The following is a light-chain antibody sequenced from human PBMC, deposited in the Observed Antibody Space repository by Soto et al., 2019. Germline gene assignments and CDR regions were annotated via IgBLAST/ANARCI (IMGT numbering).Light chain of an antibody. CDR2: EVS. J-gene: IGLJ2*01. CDR1: SSDVGAYNY. Sequence: QSALTQPPSASGSPGQSVTISCTGTSSDVGAYNYVSWYQQHPGKAPKLMIYEVSKRPSGVPDRFSGSKSGNTASLTVSGLQADDEADYYCSSYAGSNTVFGGGTKLTVL. CDR3: SSYAGSNTV. V-gene: IGLV2-8*01.